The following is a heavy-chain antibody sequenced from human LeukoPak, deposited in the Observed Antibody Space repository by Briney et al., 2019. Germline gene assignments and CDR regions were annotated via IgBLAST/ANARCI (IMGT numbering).Heavy chain of an antibody. CDR1: GFAFSSYW. J-gene: IGHJ4*02. CDR3: ARDRRGGSYYYFDY. Sequence: PGGSLRLSCAASGFAFSSYWMSWVRQAPGKGLEWVANIKQDGSEKYYVDSVKGRFTISRDNAKNSLYLQMNSLRAEDTAVYYCARDRRGGSYYYFDYWGQGTLVTVSS. CDR2: IKQDGSEK. V-gene: IGHV3-7*01. D-gene: IGHD1-26*01.